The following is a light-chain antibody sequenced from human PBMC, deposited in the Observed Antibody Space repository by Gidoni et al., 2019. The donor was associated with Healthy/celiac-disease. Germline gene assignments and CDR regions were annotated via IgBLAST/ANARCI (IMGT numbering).Light chain of an antibody. Sequence: QSALTQPASVSGSPGQSITISCTGTSSDVGGYNYFSWYQQHPGKAPKLMIYDVSNRPSGVSTRFSGSKSGNTASLPIPGLQAEDEADYYCSSYTSSSTLYVFGTGTKVTVL. CDR1: SSDVGGYNY. CDR2: DVS. CDR3: SSYTSSSTLYV. V-gene: IGLV2-14*03. J-gene: IGLJ1*01.